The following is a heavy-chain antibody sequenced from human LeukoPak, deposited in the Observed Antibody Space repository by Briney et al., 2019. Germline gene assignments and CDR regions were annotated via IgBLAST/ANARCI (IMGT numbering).Heavy chain of an antibody. D-gene: IGHD3-10*01. CDR1: GYTFTGYY. Sequence: GASVKVSCKASGYTFTGYYMHWVRQAPGQGLEWMGWINAGNGNTKYSQKFQGRVAITRDTSASTAYMELSSLRSEDTAVYYCASRIDSGSYLALDYWGQGTLVTVSS. CDR2: INAGNGNT. J-gene: IGHJ4*02. V-gene: IGHV1-3*01. CDR3: ASRIDSGSYLALDY.